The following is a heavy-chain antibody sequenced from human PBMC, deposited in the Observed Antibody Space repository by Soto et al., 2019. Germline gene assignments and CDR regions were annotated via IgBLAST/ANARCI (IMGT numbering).Heavy chain of an antibody. Sequence: SETLSLTCTVSGGSISSSSYYWGWIRQPPGKGLEWIGSIYYSGSTYYNPSLKSRVTISVDTSKNQFSLKLSSVTAADTAVYYCARHGVSSHHDAFDLWGQGTMVTVSS. J-gene: IGHJ3*01. D-gene: IGHD2-8*01. CDR2: IYYSGST. CDR3: ARHGVSSHHDAFDL. CDR1: GGSISSSSYY. V-gene: IGHV4-39*01.